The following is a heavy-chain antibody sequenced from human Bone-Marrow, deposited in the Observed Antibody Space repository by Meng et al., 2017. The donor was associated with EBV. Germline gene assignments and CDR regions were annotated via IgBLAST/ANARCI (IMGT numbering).Heavy chain of an antibody. V-gene: IGHV4-4*02. Sequence: QLQDAGPGPASPAETLSLDCAASGVSINSSNWVSWVRQPPGKGLEWIVEIYHSGSTNYNPSLKSRVTISVDKSKIQFSLKLSSVTAADTAVYYCARGGDIVATRFDYWGQGTLVTVSS. J-gene: IGHJ4*02. CDR3: ARGGDIVATRFDY. CDR1: GVSINSSNW. CDR2: IYHSGST. D-gene: IGHD5-12*01.